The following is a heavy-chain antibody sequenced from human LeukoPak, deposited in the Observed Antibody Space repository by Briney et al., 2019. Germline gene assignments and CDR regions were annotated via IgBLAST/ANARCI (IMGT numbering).Heavy chain of an antibody. CDR1: GYTFTSYG. CDR2: ISAYSGNT. CDR3: ARDSRGAGSYYGWFDP. V-gene: IGHV1-18*01. J-gene: IGHJ5*02. Sequence: ASVKVSCKASGYTFTSYGISWVRQAPGQGLEWMGWISAYSGNTNYAQKLQGRVTMTTDTSTSTAYMELRSLRSDDTAVYYCARDSRGAGSYYGWFDPWGQGTLVTVSS. D-gene: IGHD3-10*01.